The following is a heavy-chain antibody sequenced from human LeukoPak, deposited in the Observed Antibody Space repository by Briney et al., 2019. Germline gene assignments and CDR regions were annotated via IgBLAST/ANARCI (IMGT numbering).Heavy chain of an antibody. CDR2: IKSKTDGGIT. D-gene: IGHD3-22*01. CDR3: TTTYYYDSSVGGFADY. J-gene: IGHJ4*02. Sequence: GGSLRLSCAASGFTFSNAWMSWVRQAPGKGLEWVGRIKSKTDGGITDYAAPVKGRFTISRDDSKNTLYLQMNSLKTEDTAVYYCTTTYYYDSSVGGFADYWGQGTLVTVSS. V-gene: IGHV3-15*01. CDR1: GFTFSNAW.